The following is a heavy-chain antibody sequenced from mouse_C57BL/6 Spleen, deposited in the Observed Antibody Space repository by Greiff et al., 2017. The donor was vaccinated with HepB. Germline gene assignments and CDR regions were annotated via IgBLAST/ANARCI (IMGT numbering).Heavy chain of an antibody. CDR1: GFTFSSYG. CDR3: ARPGDDYDWFAY. CDR2: ISSGGSYT. J-gene: IGHJ3*01. D-gene: IGHD2-4*01. V-gene: IGHV5-6*01. Sequence: EVMLVESGGDLVKPGGSLKLSCAASGFTFSSYGMSWVRQTPDKRLEWVATISSGGSYTYYPDSVKGRFTISRDNAKNTLYLQMSSLKSEDTAMYYCARPGDDYDWFAYWGQGTLVTVSA.